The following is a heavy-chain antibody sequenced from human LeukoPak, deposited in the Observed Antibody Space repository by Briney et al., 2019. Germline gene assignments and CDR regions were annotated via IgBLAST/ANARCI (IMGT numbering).Heavy chain of an antibody. Sequence: PGGSLRLSCAASGFTFSTYAMSWVRQAPGKGLEWVSAISVSGDKTYYAGSVKGRYTISRDNSKNTLFLQMNSLRAEDTAVYYCAKLAAASEYSFTDVWGQGTTVTASS. J-gene: IGHJ6*02. CDR1: GFTFSTYA. CDR2: ISVSGDKT. V-gene: IGHV3-23*01. CDR3: AKLAAASEYSFTDV. D-gene: IGHD2-15*01.